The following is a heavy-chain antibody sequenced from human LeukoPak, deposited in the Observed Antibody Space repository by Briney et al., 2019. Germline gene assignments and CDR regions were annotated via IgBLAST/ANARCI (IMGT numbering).Heavy chain of an antibody. CDR3: ARFGYYGSGSYYNVFFPYYYYYMDV. Sequence: GASVKVSCKASGYTFTSYGISWVRQAPGQGLEWMGWISAYNGNTNYAQKLQGRVTMTTDTSTSTAYMELRSLRSDDTAVYYCARFGYYGSGSYYNVFFPYYYYYMDVWGKGTTVTISS. V-gene: IGHV1-18*01. J-gene: IGHJ6*03. D-gene: IGHD3-10*01. CDR1: GYTFTSYG. CDR2: ISAYNGNT.